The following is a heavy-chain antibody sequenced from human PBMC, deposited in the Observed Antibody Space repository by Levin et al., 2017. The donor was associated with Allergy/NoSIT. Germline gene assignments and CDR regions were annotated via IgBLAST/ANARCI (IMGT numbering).Heavy chain of an antibody. J-gene: IGHJ4*02. CDR3: ARDHPAAADTGLIDY. D-gene: IGHD6-13*01. V-gene: IGHV3-33*01. Sequence: GGSLRLSCAASGFTFSSYGMHWVRQAPGKGLEWVAVIWYDGSNKYYADSVKGRFTISRDNSKNTLYLQMNSLRAEDTAVYYCARDHPAAADTGLIDYWGQGTLVTVSS. CDR2: IWYDGSNK. CDR1: GFTFSSYG.